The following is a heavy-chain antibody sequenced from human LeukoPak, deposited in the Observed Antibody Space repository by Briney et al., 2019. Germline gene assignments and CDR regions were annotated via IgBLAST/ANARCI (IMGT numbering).Heavy chain of an antibody. CDR2: TRNKAYSYTT. CDR1: GFTLNDHY. J-gene: IGHJ4*02. Sequence: PGGSLRLSCAASGFTLNDHYMDWVRQAPGKGLEWVGRTRNKAYSYTTEYAASVKGRFTISRDDSKNSLYLQMNSLKAEDTAVYYCARGMVTALDYWGQGTLVTVCS. V-gene: IGHV3-72*01. D-gene: IGHD2-21*02. CDR3: ARGMVTALDY.